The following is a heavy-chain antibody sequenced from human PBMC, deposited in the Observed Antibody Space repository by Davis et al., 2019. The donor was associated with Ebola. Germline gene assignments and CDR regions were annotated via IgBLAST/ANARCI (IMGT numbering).Heavy chain of an antibody. CDR2: ISSSSNHI. Sequence: GESLMISCAASGSSFSTYSITWLRQAALKGLEWVSSISSSSNHIYYADSVKGRFTISSDNAKNSLYLQMNSLRAEDTAVYYCARCSGGSCYRDAFDIWGQGTMVSVSS. CDR1: GSSFSTYS. CDR3: ARCSGGSCYRDAFDI. D-gene: IGHD2-15*01. J-gene: IGHJ3*02. V-gene: IGHV3-21*01.